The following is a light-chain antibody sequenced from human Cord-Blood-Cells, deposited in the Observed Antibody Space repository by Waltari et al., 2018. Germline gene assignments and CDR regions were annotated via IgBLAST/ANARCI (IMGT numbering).Light chain of an antibody. V-gene: IGLV2-23*02. CDR3: CSYAGSSTFRV. J-gene: IGLJ3*02. CDR2: EVS. Sequence: QSALTQPASVSGSPGQSITISCTGTSSDVGSYNLVSWYHQHPGKAPKLMIYEVSKRPSGVSNRFSGSNSGNTAALTISGLQAEDEADYYCCSYAGSSTFRVFGGGTKLTVL. CDR1: SSDVGSYNL.